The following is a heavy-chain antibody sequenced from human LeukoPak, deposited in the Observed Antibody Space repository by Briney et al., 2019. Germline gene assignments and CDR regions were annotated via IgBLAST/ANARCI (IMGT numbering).Heavy chain of an antibody. Sequence: SETLSLTCTVSGGSISSGDYYWSWIRQPPGKGLEWIGYIYYSGSTYYNPSLKSRVTISVDTSKNQFSLKLSSVTAADTAVYYCASGTIAVAGTPYYFDYWGQGTLVTVSS. J-gene: IGHJ4*02. D-gene: IGHD6-19*01. V-gene: IGHV4-30-4*01. CDR3: ASGTIAVAGTPYYFDY. CDR2: IYYSGST. CDR1: GGSISSGDYY.